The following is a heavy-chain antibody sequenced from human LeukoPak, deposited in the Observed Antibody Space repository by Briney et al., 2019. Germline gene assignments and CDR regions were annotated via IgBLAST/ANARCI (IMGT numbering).Heavy chain of an antibody. Sequence: PGGSLRLSCAASGLTFDDYAMHWVRQPPGKGPEWVSLISWDAGSAYYADSVKGRFTISRDNSKNSLYLQMNSLRADDTALYYCVKDRTRRIGSSSFTNWNYYYQNMDVWGKGTTVTVSS. CDR2: ISWDAGSA. V-gene: IGHV3-43D*03. CDR3: VKDRTRRIGSSSFTNWNYYYQNMDV. D-gene: IGHD6-6*01. J-gene: IGHJ6*03. CDR1: GLTFDDYA.